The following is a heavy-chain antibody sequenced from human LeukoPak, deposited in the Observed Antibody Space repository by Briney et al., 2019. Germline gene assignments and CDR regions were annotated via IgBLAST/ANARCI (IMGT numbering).Heavy chain of an antibody. CDR3: AKDGSWKGRDGYNLYYFDF. CDR2: ISYDGSNK. J-gene: IGHJ4*02. CDR1: GFTFSSYG. Sequence: GGSLRLSCAASGFTFSSYGMHWVRQAPGKGLEWVAVISYDGSNKYYADSVKGRFTISRDNSKNTLYLQMNSLGAEDTAVYYCAKDGSWKGRDGYNLYYFDFWGQGTLVTVSS. V-gene: IGHV3-30*18. D-gene: IGHD5-24*01.